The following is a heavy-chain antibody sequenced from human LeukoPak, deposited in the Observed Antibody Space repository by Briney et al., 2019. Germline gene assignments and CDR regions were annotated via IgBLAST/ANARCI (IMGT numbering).Heavy chain of an antibody. Sequence: GSLRLSCAASGFTFSSYAMHWVRQAPGKGLEWVAVISYDGSNKYYADSVKGRFTISRDNSKNTLYLQMNSLRAEDTAVYYCARDEGGSYEEYYFDYWGQGTLVTVSS. CDR1: GFTFSSYA. J-gene: IGHJ4*02. D-gene: IGHD1-26*01. CDR3: ARDEGGSYEEYYFDY. V-gene: IGHV3-30*04. CDR2: ISYDGSNK.